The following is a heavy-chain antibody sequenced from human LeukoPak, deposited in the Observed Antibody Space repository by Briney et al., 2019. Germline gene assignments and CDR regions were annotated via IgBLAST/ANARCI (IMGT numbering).Heavy chain of an antibody. V-gene: IGHV3-30*02. J-gene: IGHJ4*02. CDR3: AKDATPGDYCSSTSCHFDY. D-gene: IGHD2-2*01. CDR2: IWYGGSNK. Sequence: QSGGSLRLSCAASGFTFSSYGMHWVRQAPGKGLEWVAVIWYGGSNKYYEDSVKGRFTISRDNSKNTLYLQMNSLRAEDTAVYYCAKDATPGDYCSSTSCHFDYWGQGTLVTVSS. CDR1: GFTFSSYG.